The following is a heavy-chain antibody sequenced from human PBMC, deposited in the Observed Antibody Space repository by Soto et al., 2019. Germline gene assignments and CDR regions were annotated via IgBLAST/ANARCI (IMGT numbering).Heavy chain of an antibody. CDR2: INPSGGST. D-gene: IGHD2-2*01. J-gene: IGHJ5*02. CDR1: GYTFTSYY. CDR3: ARGYAQAGELYNWFDP. V-gene: IGHV1-46*01. Sequence: VASVKVCCKASGYTFTSYYMHWVRQAPEQGLEWMGIINPSGGSTSYAQKFQGRVTMTRDTSTSTVYMELSSLRSEDTAVYYCARGYAQAGELYNWFDPWGQGTLVTVSS.